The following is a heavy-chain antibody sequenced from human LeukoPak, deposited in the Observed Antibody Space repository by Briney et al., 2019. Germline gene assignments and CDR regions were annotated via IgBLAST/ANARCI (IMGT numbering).Heavy chain of an antibody. Sequence: PGGSLRLSCAASGFTFSSYSMNWVRQAPGKGLEWVSSISSSSSYIYYADSVKGRFTISRDNAKNSLYLQMNSLRAEDTAVYYCARAQNSSWVRDAFDIWGQGTMVTVSS. CDR3: ARAQNSSWVRDAFDI. J-gene: IGHJ3*02. V-gene: IGHV3-21*01. CDR2: ISSSSSYI. CDR1: GFTFSSYS. D-gene: IGHD6-13*01.